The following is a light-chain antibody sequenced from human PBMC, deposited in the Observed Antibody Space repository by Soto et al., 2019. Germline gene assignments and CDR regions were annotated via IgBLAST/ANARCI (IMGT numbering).Light chain of an antibody. V-gene: IGKV1-39*01. CDR3: HQRLSVPRT. Sequence: DSEMTQSPPFLSASVGDRVTITCRASQNIRTYLSWYQQKPGKARTVLIYAASTLQTGVTSRFSGSPTGTDLTLTMSSLQPEDCATYSWHQRLSVPRTLGRGTTVDI. J-gene: IGKJ1*01. CDR1: QNIRTY. CDR2: AAS.